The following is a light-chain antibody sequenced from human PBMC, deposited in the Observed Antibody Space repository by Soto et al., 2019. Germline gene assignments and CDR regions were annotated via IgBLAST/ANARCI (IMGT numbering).Light chain of an antibody. CDR1: QSVSSN. Sequence: EIVMTQSPGTLSVSPGERATLSCRASQSVSSNLAWYQQKPGQAPRLLIYGASTRATGIPARFSGSGSGTEFTLTFSSLQSEDFAVYYCQQYNNWPPWTFGQGTKVEIK. J-gene: IGKJ1*01. V-gene: IGKV3-15*01. CDR3: QQYNNWPPWT. CDR2: GAS.